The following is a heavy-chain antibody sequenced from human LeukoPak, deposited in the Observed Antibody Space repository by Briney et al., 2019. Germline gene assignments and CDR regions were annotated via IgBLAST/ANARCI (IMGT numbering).Heavy chain of an antibody. V-gene: IGHV3-33*06. CDR3: AKEAAAGTTDY. CDR1: GFTFSSYG. Sequence: GGSLRLSCAASGFTFSSYGMHWVRQAPGKGLEWVAVIWYDGSNKYYADSVKGRFTISRDNSKNTLYLQMNSLRAEDTAVYYCAKEAAAGTTDYWGQGTLVTVSS. J-gene: IGHJ4*02. D-gene: IGHD6-13*01. CDR2: IWYDGSNK.